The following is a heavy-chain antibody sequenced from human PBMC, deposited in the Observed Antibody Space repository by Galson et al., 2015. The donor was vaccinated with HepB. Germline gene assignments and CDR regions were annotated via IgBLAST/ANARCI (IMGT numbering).Heavy chain of an antibody. V-gene: IGHV4-31*03. CDR2: IYYSGST. CDR3: ARGCTMIVVVHPTLDAFDI. CDR1: GGSISSGGYY. D-gene: IGHD3-22*01. J-gene: IGHJ3*02. Sequence: TLSLTCTVSGGSISSGGYYWSWIRQHPGKGLEWIGYIYYSGSTYYNPSLKSRVTISVDTSKNQFSLKLSSVTAADTAVYYCARGCTMIVVVHPTLDAFDIWGQGTMVTVSS.